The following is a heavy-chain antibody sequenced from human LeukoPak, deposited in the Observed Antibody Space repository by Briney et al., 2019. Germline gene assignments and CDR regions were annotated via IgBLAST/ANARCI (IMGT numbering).Heavy chain of an antibody. J-gene: IGHJ4*02. CDR1: GFTFSNYD. Sequence: PGGSLRLSCAASGFTFSNYDMHWVRQAPGKGLEGVSAISSSSSYIYYADSIKGRFTISRDNAENSLYLQMNSLRAVDTAVYFCARGEEKATITALDSWGQGTLVTVSS. CDR3: ARGEEKATITALDS. V-gene: IGHV3-21*01. CDR2: ISSSSSYI. D-gene: IGHD5-24*01.